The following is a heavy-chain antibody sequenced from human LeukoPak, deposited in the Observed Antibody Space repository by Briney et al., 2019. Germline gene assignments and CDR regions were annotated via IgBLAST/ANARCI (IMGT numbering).Heavy chain of an antibody. CDR2: INWNGGST. CDR1: GFTFDDYG. V-gene: IGHV3-20*04. J-gene: IGHJ6*03. Sequence: GGSLRLSCAASGFTFDDYGMSWVRQAPGKGLEWVSGINWNGGSTGYADSVKGRFTISRDNAKNSLYLQMNSLRAEDTALYYCARDLNYGVLRYPLYMDVWGKGTTVTVSS. CDR3: ARDLNYGVLRYPLYMDV. D-gene: IGHD3-9*01.